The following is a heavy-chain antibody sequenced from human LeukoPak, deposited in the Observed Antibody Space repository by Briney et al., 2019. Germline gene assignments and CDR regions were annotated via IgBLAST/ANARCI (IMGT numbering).Heavy chain of an antibody. V-gene: IGHV3-33*08. CDR1: GFTFSSYG. CDR3: ARAGGMTSEYFQH. J-gene: IGHJ1*01. Sequence: GGSLRLSCAASGFTFSSYGMHWVRQAPGKGVEGVAVIWYDGTDKYYPDSVKGRFTISRDNSKNTLYLQMNSLRAEDTAVYYCARAGGMTSEYFQHWGQGTLVTVSS. CDR2: IWYDGTDK. D-gene: IGHD3-16*01.